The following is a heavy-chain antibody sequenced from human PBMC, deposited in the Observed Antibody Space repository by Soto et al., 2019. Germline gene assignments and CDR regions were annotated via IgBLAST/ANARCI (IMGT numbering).Heavy chain of an antibody. CDR1: GFTFSNAR. V-gene: IGHV3-15*04. CDR2: IESNSDGGTR. J-gene: IGHJ1*01. Sequence: PGGYLRLSCAASGFTFSNARMAWVRQAPGKGLEWVGLIESNSDGGTRGYAEPVKGRFTISRDDWKKTVYLQMNSLKSEDTAVDYCTTDSLFRWGLGTPVTVSS. D-gene: IGHD3-16*02. CDR3: TTDSLFR.